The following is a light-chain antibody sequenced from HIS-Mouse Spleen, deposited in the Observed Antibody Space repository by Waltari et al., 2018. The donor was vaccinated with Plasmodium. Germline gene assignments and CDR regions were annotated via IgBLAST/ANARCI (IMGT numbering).Light chain of an antibody. J-gene: IGLJ1*01. CDR2: DVS. V-gene: IGLV2-11*01. CDR3: CSYAGSYTYV. CDR1: SSDVGGYNY. Sequence: QSALTQPRSVSGSPGQSVTISCTGTSSDVGGYNYVPWYQQHPGQAPKLMIYDVSKRPSGVPVRYAGSKSGNPASLTISGLQAEDEADYYCCSYAGSYTYVFGTGTKVTVL.